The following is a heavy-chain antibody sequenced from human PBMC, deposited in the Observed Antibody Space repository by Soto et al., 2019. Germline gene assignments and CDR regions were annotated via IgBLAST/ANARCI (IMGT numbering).Heavy chain of an antibody. Sequence: GGSLRLSXAASGFVVTNACLCWVRLAPGKGLERVGRGKTKTDRGPTTEYAASVKGRFTLSKDDSTDMVYLQMNSLKIEDTAVYYCTTACQWYFWTAYYIEHWGQGTPVTVSS. CDR1: GFVVTNAC. D-gene: IGHD3-3*01. V-gene: IGHV3-15*01. CDR2: GKTKTDRGPTT. CDR3: TTACQWYFWTAYYIEH. J-gene: IGHJ4*02.